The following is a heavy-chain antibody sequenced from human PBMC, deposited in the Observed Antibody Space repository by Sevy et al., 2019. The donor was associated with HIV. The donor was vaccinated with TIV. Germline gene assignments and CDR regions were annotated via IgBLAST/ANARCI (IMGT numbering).Heavy chain of an antibody. J-gene: IGHJ4*02. CDR3: AKEGGTAVAGTKTFDY. V-gene: IGHV1-18*01. CDR1: GYTFTSYG. CDR2: ISTYNGNT. D-gene: IGHD6-19*01. Sequence: ASVKVSCKASGYTFTSYGITWVRQVPGQGLEWMGWISTYNGNTNYAQDLQGRVTLTTDTSTGTAYMELRGLRSDDTAMYYCAKEGGTAVAGTKTFDYWGQGTLVTVSS.